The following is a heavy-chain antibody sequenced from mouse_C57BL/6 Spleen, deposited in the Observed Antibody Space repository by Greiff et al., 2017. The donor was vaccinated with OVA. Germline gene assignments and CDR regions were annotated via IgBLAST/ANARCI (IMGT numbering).Heavy chain of an antibody. CDR3: ASPYDYDGAWFAY. V-gene: IGHV5-12*01. Sequence: EVQGVESGGGLVQPGGSLTLSCAASGFTFSDYYMYWVRQTPEKRLEWVAFISNGGGSPYYPDTVKGRFPIFRDNAKNTLYLQMSPLKSEDTAMYYCASPYDYDGAWFAYWGQGTLVTVSA. CDR2: ISNGGGSP. CDR1: GFTFSDYY. D-gene: IGHD2-4*01. J-gene: IGHJ3*01.